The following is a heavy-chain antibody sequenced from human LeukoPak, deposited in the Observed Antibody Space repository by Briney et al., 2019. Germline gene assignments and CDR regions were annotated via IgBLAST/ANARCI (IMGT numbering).Heavy chain of an antibody. CDR1: GYTFTGYY. V-gene: IGHV1-2*06. D-gene: IGHD3-16*02. J-gene: IGHJ4*02. CDR3: ARGDYDYVWGSYRDDY. Sequence: GASVKVSCKASGYTFTGYYMHWMRQAPGQGLEWMGRINPNSGGTNYAQKFQGRVTMTRDTSISTAYMELSRLRSDDTAVYYCARGDYDYVWGSYRDDYWGQGTLVTVSS. CDR2: INPNSGGT.